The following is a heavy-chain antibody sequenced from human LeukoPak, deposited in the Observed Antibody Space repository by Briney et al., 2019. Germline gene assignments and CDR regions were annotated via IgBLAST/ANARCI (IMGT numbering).Heavy chain of an antibody. J-gene: IGHJ6*03. D-gene: IGHD5-18*01. CDR3: AKYTAAHADYYYYKDV. CDR2: VSGSGGTT. V-gene: IGHV3-23*01. CDR1: GFTFSSFA. Sequence: GGSLRLSCGASGFTFSSFAMSWVRQAPGKGLEWVSAVSGSGGTTYYADSVKGRFTISRDNSKNTLYLQMNSLRAEDTALYYCAKYTAAHADYYYYKDVWGKGTTVTVSS.